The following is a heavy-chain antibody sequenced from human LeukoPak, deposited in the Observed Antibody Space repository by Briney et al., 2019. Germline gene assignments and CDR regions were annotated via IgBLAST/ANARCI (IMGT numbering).Heavy chain of an antibody. D-gene: IGHD3/OR15-3a*01. V-gene: IGHV4-59*08. J-gene: IGHJ6*02. Sequence: SETLSLTCSVSGDSLSIYYWNWIRQSPGKGLEWIGYFFYTGTTNYNPSLKSRVSMSVDKSKNLVSLTLRSVTAADSAVYYCARWTYHYHGLDVWGPGTTVIVSS. CDR1: GDSLSIYY. CDR3: ARWTYHYHGLDV. CDR2: FFYTGTT.